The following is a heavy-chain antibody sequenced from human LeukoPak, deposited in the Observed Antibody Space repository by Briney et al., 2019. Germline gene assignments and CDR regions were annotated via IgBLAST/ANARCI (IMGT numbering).Heavy chain of an antibody. V-gene: IGHV3-66*01. D-gene: IGHD3-22*01. CDR2: IYSGGNT. J-gene: IGHJ5*02. CDR3: ARKVILTMIDTFFDR. CDR1: GFTVSSNY. Sequence: GGSLRLSCAASGFTVSSNYMSWVRQAPGKGLEWVAVIYSGGNTYYADSVKGRFTISRDNSKNTLYLQINSLRAEDTAVYYCARKVILTMIDTFFDRWGQGTLVTVSS.